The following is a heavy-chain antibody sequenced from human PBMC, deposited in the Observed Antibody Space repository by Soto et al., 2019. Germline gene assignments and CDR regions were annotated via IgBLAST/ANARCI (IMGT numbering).Heavy chain of an antibody. CDR1: GLTFSDRY. J-gene: IGHJ4*02. CDR3: TTVTTVDYYFDY. V-gene: IGHV3-72*01. CDR2: IRKKTNSYTT. D-gene: IGHD4-17*01. Sequence: PGGSLRLSCAASGLTFSDRYMDWVRQAPGKGLECVGRIRKKTNSYTTEYAASVKGRFIISRDDSTNSLYLQMSSLKTEDTAVYYCTTVTTVDYYFDYWGQGTLVTVSS.